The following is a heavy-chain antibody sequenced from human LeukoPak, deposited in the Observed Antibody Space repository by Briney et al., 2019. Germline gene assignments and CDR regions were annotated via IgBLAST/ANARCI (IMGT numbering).Heavy chain of an antibody. J-gene: IGHJ4*02. D-gene: IGHD3-22*01. CDR2: IIPIFRTA. V-gene: IGHV1-69*13. CDR1: GGTFRSFA. CDR3: ARALRYYSDSSGYAFDY. Sequence: SVKVSCKASGGTFRSFAISWVRQAPGQGLEWMGGIIPIFRTANYAQKFQGRVTITADEPTSTAYMELSSLRSEDTAVYYCARALRYYSDSSGYAFDYWGQGTLVTVSS.